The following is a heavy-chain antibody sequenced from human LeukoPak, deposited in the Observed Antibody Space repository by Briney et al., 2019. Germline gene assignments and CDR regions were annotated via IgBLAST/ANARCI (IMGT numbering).Heavy chain of an antibody. J-gene: IGHJ4*02. CDR3: ARAHYDFWSGYYPINPYYFDY. CDR1: GGSSSGYY. CDR2: INHSGST. Sequence: SETLSLTCAVYGGSSSGYYWSWIRQPPGKGLEWIGEINHSGSTNYNPSLKSRVTISVDTSKNQFSLKLSSVTAADTAVYYCARAHYDFWSGYYPINPYYFDYWGQGTLVTVSS. D-gene: IGHD3-3*01. V-gene: IGHV4-34*01.